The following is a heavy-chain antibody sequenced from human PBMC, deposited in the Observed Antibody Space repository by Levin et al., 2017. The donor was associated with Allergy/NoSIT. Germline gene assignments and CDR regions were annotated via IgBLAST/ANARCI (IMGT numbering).Heavy chain of an antibody. J-gene: IGHJ2*01. CDR2: INHSGST. CDR1: GGSFSGYY. CDR3: ARVRLYRYFDL. Sequence: ASETLSLTCAVYGGSFSGYYWSWIRQPPGKGLEWIGEINHSGSTNYNPSLKSRVTISVDTSKNQFSLKLSSVTAADTAVYYCARVRLYRYFDLWGRGTLVTVSS. V-gene: IGHV4-34*01.